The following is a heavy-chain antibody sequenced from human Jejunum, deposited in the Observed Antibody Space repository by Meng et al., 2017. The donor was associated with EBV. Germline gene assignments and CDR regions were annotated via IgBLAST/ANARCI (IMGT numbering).Heavy chain of an antibody. V-gene: IGHV4-28*01. CDR1: WYYMGNSNG. D-gene: IGHD1-1*01. J-gene: IGHJ4*02. Sequence: QVQLQESGPGLVKPSATLYLHCAVLWYYMGNSNGWGWIRQPPVKGLEWIGYIYYTGTTYYNPSLKSRVTMSIDTSKNHFSLKLTSVTTMDTAVYYCAKRMPGTGFDYWGQGTLVTVSS. CDR3: AKRMPGTGFDY. CDR2: IYYTGTT.